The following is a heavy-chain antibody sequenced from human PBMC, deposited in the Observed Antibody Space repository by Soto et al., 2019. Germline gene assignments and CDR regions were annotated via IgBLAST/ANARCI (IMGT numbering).Heavy chain of an antibody. D-gene: IGHD5-18*01. J-gene: IGHJ5*02. CDR1: GGTFSSYT. CDR2: IIPILGIA. CDR3: ARDAGGYSYIDWFDP. V-gene: IGHV1-69*04. Sequence: ASVKVSCKASGGTFSSYTISWVRQAPGQGLEWMGRIIPILGIANYAQKFQGRVTITADKSTSTAYMELSSLRSEDTAVYYCARDAGGYSYIDWFDPWGQGTLVTVSS.